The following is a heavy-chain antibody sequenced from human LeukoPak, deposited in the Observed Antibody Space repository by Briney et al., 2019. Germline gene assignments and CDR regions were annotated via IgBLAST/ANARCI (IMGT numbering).Heavy chain of an antibody. J-gene: IGHJ4*02. D-gene: IGHD3-22*01. CDR1: GFTFSSYA. CDR3: AKESRDYCDSSGADY. V-gene: IGHV3-23*01. CDR2: ISGSGVST. Sequence: GSLRLSCAASGFTFSSYAMSWVRQAPGTGLEWVSAISGSGVSTYYADSVKGRFTISRDNSKNTLYLHINSLRAEDTAVYYCAKESRDYCDSSGADYWGQGTLVTVSS.